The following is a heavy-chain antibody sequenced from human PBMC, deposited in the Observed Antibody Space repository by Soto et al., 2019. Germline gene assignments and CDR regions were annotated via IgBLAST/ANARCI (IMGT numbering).Heavy chain of an antibody. J-gene: IGHJ4*03. D-gene: IGHD2-15*01. Sequence: QVQLQESGPGLVRPSETLSLTCTVSGGSISSGDFYWARIRQPPGKGPEWIGYIRFSGSTNYNPYLKRRVTFPVDTSNNQFSLKMNSVCAADTAVYHCAWVALGFRSGGRCYRYFNYWGQGTLVTVSS. CDR2: IRFSGST. CDR1: GGSISSGDFY. V-gene: IGHV4-61*08. CDR3: AWVALGFRSGGRCYRYFNY.